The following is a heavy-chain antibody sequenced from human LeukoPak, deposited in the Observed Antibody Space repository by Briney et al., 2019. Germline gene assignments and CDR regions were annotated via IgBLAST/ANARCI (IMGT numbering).Heavy chain of an antibody. Sequence: ASVKVSCKASGYTFASYDINWVRQATGQGLEWMGWMNPNSGNTGYAQKFQGRVTMTRSTSISTAYMELSSLRSEDTAVYYCARGIKYSSRRNYFDYWGQGTLVTVSS. CDR1: GYTFASYD. D-gene: IGHD6-6*01. J-gene: IGHJ4*02. CDR3: ARGIKYSSRRNYFDY. V-gene: IGHV1-8*01. CDR2: MNPNSGNT.